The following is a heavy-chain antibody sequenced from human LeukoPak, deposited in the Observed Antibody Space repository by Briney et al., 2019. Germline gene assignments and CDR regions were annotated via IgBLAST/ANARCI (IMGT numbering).Heavy chain of an antibody. CDR2: ISGSGGST. CDR3: AKDRDASYYYDSSAYGH. D-gene: IGHD3-22*01. J-gene: IGHJ4*02. CDR1: GFTFSSYA. Sequence: GGSLRLSCAASGFTFSSYAMSWVRQAPGKGLEWVSTISGSGGSTYYADSVKGRFTISRDNSIDTLFLQINSLRAEDTAVYYCAKDRDASYYYDSSAYGHWGQGTLVTVSS. V-gene: IGHV3-23*01.